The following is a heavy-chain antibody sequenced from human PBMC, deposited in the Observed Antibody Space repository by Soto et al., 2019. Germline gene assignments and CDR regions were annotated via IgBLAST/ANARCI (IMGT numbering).Heavy chain of an antibody. CDR2: IYYSGST. CDR1: GGSISSGDYY. J-gene: IGHJ4*02. Sequence: QVQLQESGPGLVKPSQTLSLTCTVSGGSISSGDYYWSWIRQPPGKGLEWIGYIYYSGSTYYNPSLKSRVTISVDTSKHQFSLKLSSVTAADTAVYYCAREGCSGGSCYSYWGQGTLVTVSS. CDR3: AREGCSGGSCYSY. V-gene: IGHV4-30-4*01. D-gene: IGHD2-15*01.